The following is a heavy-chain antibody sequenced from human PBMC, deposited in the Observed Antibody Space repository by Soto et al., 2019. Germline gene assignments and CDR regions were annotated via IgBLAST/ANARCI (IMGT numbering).Heavy chain of an antibody. CDR2: IHYSGSD. CDR1: GGSISVEHYH. J-gene: IGHJ6*02. V-gene: IGHV4-30-4*01. Sequence: QVQLQESDPGLVRPSQTLSLTCTVSGGSISVEHYHWTWIRQPPGKGLEWIGYIHYSGSDYYNPSLQSRLSMSVDTSKNLFSLKLASVTAADTAVYFGVREDDGGDRDYYGLDVWGQGTTVTVSS. D-gene: IGHD2-21*02. CDR3: VREDDGGDRDYYGLDV.